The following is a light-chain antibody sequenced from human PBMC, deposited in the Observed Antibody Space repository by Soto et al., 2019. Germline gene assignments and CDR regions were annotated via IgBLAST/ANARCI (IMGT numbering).Light chain of an antibody. CDR2: GTS. V-gene: IGKV3-15*01. Sequence: ELLMTQSPATLSLSPGERATLSCRASQSVNSNLAWYQQKAGQAPRLLIYGTSTRATGIPARFSGSGSGTDFTLTISSLQFEDFAVYYCQQYNNWPRTFGQGTKVDIK. CDR1: QSVNSN. J-gene: IGKJ1*01. CDR3: QQYNNWPRT.